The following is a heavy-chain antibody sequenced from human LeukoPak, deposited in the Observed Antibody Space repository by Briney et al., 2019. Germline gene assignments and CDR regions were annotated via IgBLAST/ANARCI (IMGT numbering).Heavy chain of an antibody. Sequence: SETLSLTCTVSGGSISNHHWSWIRQPPGKGLEWIGYIYYSGSNNYNPSLNSRLTISIDTSKNQFSLNLSSVTAADTAVYYCARDRRVMYYYDTSGPTYFDYWGQGTLVTVSS. D-gene: IGHD3-22*01. V-gene: IGHV4-59*11. J-gene: IGHJ4*02. CDR1: GGSISNHH. CDR3: ARDRRVMYYYDTSGPTYFDY. CDR2: IYYSGSN.